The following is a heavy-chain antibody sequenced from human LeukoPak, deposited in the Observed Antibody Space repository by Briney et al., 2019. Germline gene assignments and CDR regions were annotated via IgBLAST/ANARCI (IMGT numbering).Heavy chain of an antibody. Sequence: GSGGSTYYADSVKGRFTISRDNSKNTLYLQMNSLRAEDTAVYYCAKDLNDYGDYGTDAFDIWGQGTMVTVSS. V-gene: IGHV3-23*01. CDR3: AKDLNDYGDYGTDAFDI. CDR2: GSGGST. J-gene: IGHJ3*02. D-gene: IGHD4-17*01.